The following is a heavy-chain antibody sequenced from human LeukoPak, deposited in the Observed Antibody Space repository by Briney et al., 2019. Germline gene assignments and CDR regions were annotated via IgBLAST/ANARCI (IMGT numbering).Heavy chain of an antibody. CDR2: IYYSGST. Sequence: SETLSLTCSVSGGSISTYYWNWIRQPPGKGLEWIGYIYYSGSTNYNPSLKSRVTISVDTSKNQFSLKLSSVTAADTAVYYCARGGVVGYSYGFDYWGQGTLVTVSS. CDR1: GGSISTYY. CDR3: ARGGVVGYSYGFDY. V-gene: IGHV4-59*01. D-gene: IGHD5-18*01. J-gene: IGHJ4*02.